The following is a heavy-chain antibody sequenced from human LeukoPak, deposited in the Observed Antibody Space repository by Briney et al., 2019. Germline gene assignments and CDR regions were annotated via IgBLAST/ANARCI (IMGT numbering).Heavy chain of an antibody. D-gene: IGHD2-2*01. Sequence: SETLSLTCAVYGGSFSGYYWSWIRQPPGKGLEWIGEISHSGSTNYNPSLKSRVTISVDTSKNQFSLKLSSVTAADTGVFYCARGRACTSTSCYAPNYYYYCGMDVWGQGTTVTVSS. CDR2: ISHSGST. J-gene: IGHJ6*02. V-gene: IGHV4-34*01. CDR3: ARGRACTSTSCYAPNYYYYCGMDV. CDR1: GGSFSGYY.